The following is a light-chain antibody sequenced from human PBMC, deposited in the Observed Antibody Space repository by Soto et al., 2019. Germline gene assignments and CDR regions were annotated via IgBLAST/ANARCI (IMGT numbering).Light chain of an antibody. CDR1: SSNIEDNY. CDR2: DNN. Sequence: QSVLTQPPSVSAAPRQTVTISCSGSSSNIEDNYVSWYQQLPGTAPKLLIYDNNKRPSGIPDRFSGSKSGTSATLGITGLQTGDEADYYCGTWDSSLSAVVFGGGTKLTVL. V-gene: IGLV1-51*01. CDR3: GTWDSSLSAVV. J-gene: IGLJ2*01.